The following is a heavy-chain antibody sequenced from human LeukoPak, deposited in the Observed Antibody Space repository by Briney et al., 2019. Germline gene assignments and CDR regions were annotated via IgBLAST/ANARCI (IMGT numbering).Heavy chain of an antibody. CDR2: INPNNGGT. CDR1: GYTFTAYS. V-gene: IGHV1-2*02. Sequence: ASVKVSCKASGYTFTAYSMHWVRQAPRQGLEWMGWINPNNGGTYYAQKVQGRVTMTSDTAISTAYMELNGLKSDDTAVYYCTPGTMLFDHWGQGTLVTVSS. D-gene: IGHD6-13*01. CDR3: TPGTMLFDH. J-gene: IGHJ4*02.